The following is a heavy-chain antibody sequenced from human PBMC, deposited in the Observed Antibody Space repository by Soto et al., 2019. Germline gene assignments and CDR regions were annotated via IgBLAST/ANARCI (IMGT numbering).Heavy chain of an antibody. CDR1: GYTFTGYY. D-gene: IGHD2-2*01. Sequence: QVQLVQSGAEVKKPGASVKVSCKASGYTFTGYYMHWVRQAPGQGLEWMGWINANSGDTSYAQKFQGRVTMTRDTSLTTAYMELRRLRSDDTAVYYCARGHCSSTSCYGSDYYYGLDVWGQGTPVTVSS. J-gene: IGHJ6*02. CDR2: INANSGDT. V-gene: IGHV1-2*02. CDR3: ARGHCSSTSCYGSDYYYGLDV.